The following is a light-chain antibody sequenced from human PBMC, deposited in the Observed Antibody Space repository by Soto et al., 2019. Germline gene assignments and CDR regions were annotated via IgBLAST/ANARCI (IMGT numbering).Light chain of an antibody. Sequence: DIPMTQSPSTLSASVGDRVTISCRASQSIQTWLAWYQQRPGKAPNLLIFDASDLASGVSSRFSGSGSGAEFTLTISSLQADDFATYSCQQYESYPYSFGRGTRLEIK. CDR2: DAS. J-gene: IGKJ2*01. CDR3: QQYESYPYS. CDR1: QSIQTW. V-gene: IGKV1-5*01.